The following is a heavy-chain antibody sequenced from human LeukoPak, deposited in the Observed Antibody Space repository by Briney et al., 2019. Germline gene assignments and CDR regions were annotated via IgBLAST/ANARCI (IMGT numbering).Heavy chain of an antibody. Sequence: SETLSLTCTVSGGTISSYYWSWIRQPPGKGLEWVGDIYYSGSNNYNPSLKSRVTISVDTSKNQFSLKLSSVTAADTAVYYCARDEKYSSGWYYFDYWGQGTLVTVSS. D-gene: IGHD6-19*01. CDR1: GGTISSYY. J-gene: IGHJ4*02. V-gene: IGHV4-59*01. CDR3: ARDEKYSSGWYYFDY. CDR2: IYYSGSN.